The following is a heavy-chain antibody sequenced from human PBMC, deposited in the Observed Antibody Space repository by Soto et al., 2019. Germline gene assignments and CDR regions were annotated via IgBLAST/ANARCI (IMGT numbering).Heavy chain of an antibody. CDR1: GYPFTSYG. CDR3: ARDRLIAVTGLLHY. CDR2: ISAYNGKT. J-gene: IGHJ4*02. Sequence: QVQLVQSGAEVKKPGASVKVSCKTSGYPFTSYGINWVRQAPGQGPEWMGWISAYNGKTSYTQKFXGXVXTTTATSTSTAYMELRSLRSDDTAVYYCARDRLIAVTGLLHYWGQGTLVTVSS. V-gene: IGHV1-18*01. D-gene: IGHD6-19*01.